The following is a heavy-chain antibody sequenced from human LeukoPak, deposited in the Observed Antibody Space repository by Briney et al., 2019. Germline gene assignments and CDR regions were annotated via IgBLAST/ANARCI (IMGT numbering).Heavy chain of an antibody. J-gene: IGHJ5*02. V-gene: IGHV4-34*01. CDR2: INHSGST. D-gene: IGHD5-12*01. CDR3: ARGLIEWLST. Sequence: PSETPSLTCAVYGGSFSGYYWSWIRQPPGKGLEWIGEINHSGSTNYNPSLKSRVTISVDTSKNQFSLKLSSVTAADTDVYYCARGLIEWLSTWGQGTLVTVSS. CDR1: GGSFSGYY.